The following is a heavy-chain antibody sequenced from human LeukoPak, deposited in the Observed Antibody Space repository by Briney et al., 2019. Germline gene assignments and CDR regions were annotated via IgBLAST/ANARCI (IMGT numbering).Heavy chain of an antibody. CDR1: GYTLTELS. D-gene: IGHD2-15*01. V-gene: IGHV1-18*01. CDR3: ARDGGYCSGGSCYPDYGMDV. J-gene: IGHJ6*02. CDR2: ISAYNGNT. Sequence: ASVKVSCKVSGYTLTELSMHWVRQAPGQGLEWMGWISAYNGNTNYAQKLQGRVTMTTDTSTSTAYMELRSLRSDDTAVYYCARDGGYCSGGSCYPDYGMDVWGQGTTVTVSS.